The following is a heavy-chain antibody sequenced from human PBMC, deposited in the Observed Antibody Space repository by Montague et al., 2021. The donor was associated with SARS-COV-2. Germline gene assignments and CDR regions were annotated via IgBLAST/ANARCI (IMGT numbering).Heavy chain of an antibody. J-gene: IGHJ3*02. CDR1: SGSFSDYY. V-gene: IGHV4-34*01. CDR2: INHSGSI. Sequence: SETLSLTCAVYSGSFSDYYWTWIRQPPGKGLEWIGEINHSGSINYNPSLKSRVSISVDTSKNQFSLKLTSVTAADTAMYYCARVKWELSVGNVFDIWGQGTMVTVSS. D-gene: IGHD1-26*01. CDR3: ARVKWELSVGNVFDI.